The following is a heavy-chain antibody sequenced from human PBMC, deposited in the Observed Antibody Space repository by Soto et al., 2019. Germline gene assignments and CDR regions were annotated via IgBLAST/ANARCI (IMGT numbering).Heavy chain of an antibody. D-gene: IGHD3-22*01. CDR1: GGSISSGGFY. CDR3: VRDRGSRGYFDY. CDR2: IFYSGST. V-gene: IGHV4-31*03. Sequence: SETLSLTCTVSGGSISSGGFYWSWIRQHPGKGLEWIGYIFYSGSTNYNPSLKSRVTISVDTSKNQFSLNLTSVTAADTAVYYCVRDRGSRGYFDYWGQGNLVTV. J-gene: IGHJ4*02.